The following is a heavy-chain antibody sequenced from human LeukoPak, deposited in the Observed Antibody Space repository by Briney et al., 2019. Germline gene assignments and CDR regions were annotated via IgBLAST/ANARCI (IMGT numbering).Heavy chain of an antibody. D-gene: IGHD3-16*01. CDR1: GGSISAYY. CDR3: ARQITSHGTWGWDVIDY. CDR2: VYYSGAT. Sequence: SETLSLTCTVSGGSISAYYWSWIRQPPGKGLEWIGYVYYSGATNYNPSLKSRVTISLETSKNQFSLRLTSVTAADTAVYYCARQITSHGTWGWDVIDYWGQGTLVTVSS. J-gene: IGHJ4*02. V-gene: IGHV4-59*08.